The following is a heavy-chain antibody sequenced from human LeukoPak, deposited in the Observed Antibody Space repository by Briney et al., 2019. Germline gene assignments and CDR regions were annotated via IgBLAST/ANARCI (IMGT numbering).Heavy chain of an antibody. CDR1: GFTFSSYA. CDR2: ISGSGGST. D-gene: IGHD3-3*01. Sequence: PGGSLRLSCAASGFTFSSYAMSWVRQAPGKGLEWVSAISGSGGSTYYADSVKGRFTISRDNSKNTLYLQMNSLRAEDTAVYYCARGLKHVLRFLEWLSNFDYWGQGTLVTVSS. CDR3: ARGLKHVLRFLEWLSNFDY. V-gene: IGHV3-23*01. J-gene: IGHJ4*02.